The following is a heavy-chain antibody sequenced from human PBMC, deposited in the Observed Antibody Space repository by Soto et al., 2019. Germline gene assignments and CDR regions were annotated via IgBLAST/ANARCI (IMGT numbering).Heavy chain of an antibody. CDR2: ISAYNGNT. J-gene: IGHJ6*02. CDR3: VXQRKTVFGVVIPLEYYYGMDV. D-gene: IGHD3-3*01. V-gene: IGHV1-18*01. CDR1: GYTFTSYG. Sequence: ASVKVSCKASGYTFTSYGISWVRQAPGQGLEWMGWISAYNGNTNYAQKLQGRVTMTTDTSTSTAYMELRSLRSDDTAVYYCVXQRKTVFGVVIPLEYYYGMDVWGQGTTVTVSS.